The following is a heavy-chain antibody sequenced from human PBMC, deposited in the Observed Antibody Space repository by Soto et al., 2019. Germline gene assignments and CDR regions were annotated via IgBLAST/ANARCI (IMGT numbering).Heavy chain of an antibody. D-gene: IGHD4-4*01. CDR3: ALQYAGGPAGFDC. Sequence: GGSLRLSCEACGFTFSDYCIHWVRQAPGKGLVWVPHVSGNGICRNYAASVEGRFTISRDNAKNTVYLQMNGLRSDDTVLYYWALQYAGGPAGFDCWGQGTMVSVSS. V-gene: IGHV3-74*01. J-gene: IGHJ4*01. CDR2: VSGNGICR. CDR1: GFTFSDYC.